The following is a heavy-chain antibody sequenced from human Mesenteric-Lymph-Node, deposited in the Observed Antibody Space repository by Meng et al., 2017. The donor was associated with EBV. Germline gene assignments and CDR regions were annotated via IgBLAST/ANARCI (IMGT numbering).Heavy chain of an antibody. J-gene: IGHJ4*02. CDR3: ARVGYNYVYYFDF. V-gene: IGHV4-4*02. Sequence: QGHVQGSGPGLVKPSGTLSLTCAVSGDSISSSNWWNWVRQPPGKGLEWIGEVYHTGSANYNPSLKSRVIIAVDKSNNQFSLRLSSVTAADTAVYYCARVGYNYVYYFDFWGQGTLVTVAS. CDR2: VYHTGSA. CDR1: GDSISSSNW. D-gene: IGHD5-24*01.